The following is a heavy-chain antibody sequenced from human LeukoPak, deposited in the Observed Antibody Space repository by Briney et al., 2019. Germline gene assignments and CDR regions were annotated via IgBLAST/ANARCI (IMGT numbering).Heavy chain of an antibody. J-gene: IGHJ4*02. D-gene: IGHD4-23*01. Sequence: GGSLRLSCAASGFTFSLYGMIWVRQAPGKGLEWVSSISSSSSYIYYADSVKGRFTISRDNAKNSLYLQMNSLRAEDTAVYYCARESEVTTVVTPGFDYWGQGTLVTVSS. V-gene: IGHV3-21*01. CDR1: GFTFSLYG. CDR2: ISSSSSYI. CDR3: ARESEVTTVVTPGFDY.